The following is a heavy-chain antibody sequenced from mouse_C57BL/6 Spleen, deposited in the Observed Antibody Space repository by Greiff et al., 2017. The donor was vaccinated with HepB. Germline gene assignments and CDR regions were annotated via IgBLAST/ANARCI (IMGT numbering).Heavy chain of an antibody. CDR3: ARRRDYALDY. D-gene: IGHD2-4*01. CDR1: GYTFTSYW. Sequence: QVHVKQPGAELVKPGASVKMSCKASGYTFTSYWITWVKQRPGQGLEWIGDIYPGSGSTNYNEKFKSKATLTVDTSSSTAYMQLSSLTSEDSAVYYCARRRDYALDYWGQGTTLTVSS. V-gene: IGHV1-55*01. J-gene: IGHJ2*01. CDR2: IYPGSGST.